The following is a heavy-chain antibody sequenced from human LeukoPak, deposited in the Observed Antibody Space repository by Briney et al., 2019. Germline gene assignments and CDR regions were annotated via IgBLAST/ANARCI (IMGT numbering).Heavy chain of an antibody. V-gene: IGHV1-2*02. Sequence: ASVKVSCKASGYTFTGYYMHWVRQAPGQGLEWMGWINPNSGGTNYAQKFQGRVTMTRDTSISTAYMELSRLRSDDTAVYYCARKLYYDILTGYSNWFDPWGQGTLVTVSS. CDR3: ARKLYYDILTGYSNWFDP. D-gene: IGHD3-9*01. J-gene: IGHJ5*02. CDR1: GYTFTGYY. CDR2: INPNSGGT.